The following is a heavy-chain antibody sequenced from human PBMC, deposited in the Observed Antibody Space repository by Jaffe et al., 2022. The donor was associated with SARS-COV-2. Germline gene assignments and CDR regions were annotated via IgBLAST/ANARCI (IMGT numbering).Heavy chain of an antibody. Sequence: QVQLQQWGAGLLKPSETLSLTCAIYGGSFSGYYWSWIRQPPGKGLEWIGEINQSGSTNYNPSLKSRVTISVDTSKNQFCLKLSSVTAADTAVYYCARGERRSRRGIVVTNYYYGMDVWGQGTTVTVSS. CDR3: ARGERRSRRGIVVTNYYYGMDV. CDR2: INQSGST. V-gene: IGHV4-34*01. CDR1: GGSFSGYY. J-gene: IGHJ6*02. D-gene: IGHD6-19*01.